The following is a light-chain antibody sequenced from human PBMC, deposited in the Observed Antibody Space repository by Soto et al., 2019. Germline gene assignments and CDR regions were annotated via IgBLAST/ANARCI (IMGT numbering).Light chain of an antibody. Sequence: QSVLAQPRSLSGSPGQSVTISCTGTISDVGGYNYVSWYQQHPGKAPKLMIYDVSKRPSGVPDRFSGSKSGNTASLTISGLQAEDEADYYCCSYAGSYYVFGTGTKVTVL. CDR1: ISDVGGYNY. V-gene: IGLV2-11*01. J-gene: IGLJ1*01. CDR3: CSYAGSYYV. CDR2: DVS.